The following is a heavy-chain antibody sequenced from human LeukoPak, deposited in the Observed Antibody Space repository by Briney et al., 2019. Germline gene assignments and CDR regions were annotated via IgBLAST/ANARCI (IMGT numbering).Heavy chain of an antibody. J-gene: IGHJ4*02. CDR2: IYYSGST. D-gene: IGHD3-22*01. CDR3: AGSSGYYYVY. Sequence: SETLSLTCTVSGGSISSYYWSWIRQPPGKGLEWIGYIYYSGSTNYNPSLKGRVTISVDTSKNQFSLKLSSVTAADTAVYYCAGSSGYYYVYWGQGTLVTVSS. V-gene: IGHV4-59*08. CDR1: GGSISSYY.